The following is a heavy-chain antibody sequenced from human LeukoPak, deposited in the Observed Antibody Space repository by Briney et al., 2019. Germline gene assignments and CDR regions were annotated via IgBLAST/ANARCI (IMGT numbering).Heavy chain of an antibody. D-gene: IGHD1-26*01. CDR3: ARDRRTVGAIPFDY. CDR1: GFTFSSYW. J-gene: IGHJ4*02. CDR2: INSDGSST. Sequence: PGGSLRLSCAASGFTFSSYWMHWVRQAPGKGLVWVSRINSDGSSTSYADSVKGRFTISRDNAKNTLYQQMNSLRAEDTAVYYCARDRRTVGAIPFDYWGQGTLVTVSS. V-gene: IGHV3-74*01.